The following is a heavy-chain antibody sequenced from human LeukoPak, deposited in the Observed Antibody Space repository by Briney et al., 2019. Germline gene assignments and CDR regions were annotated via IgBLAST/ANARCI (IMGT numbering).Heavy chain of an antibody. CDR1: GFTFSNAW. CDR3: TTARKSYYYDSSGYYRFDY. D-gene: IGHD3-22*01. J-gene: IGHJ4*02. CDR2: IKSKTDGGTT. V-gene: IGHV3-15*01. Sequence: GGSLRLSCAASGFTFSNAWMSWVRQAPGKGLEWVGRIKSKTDGGTTDYAAPVKGRFTISRDDSKNALYLQMNSLKTGDTAVYYCTTARKSYYYDSSGYYRFDYWGQGTLVTVSS.